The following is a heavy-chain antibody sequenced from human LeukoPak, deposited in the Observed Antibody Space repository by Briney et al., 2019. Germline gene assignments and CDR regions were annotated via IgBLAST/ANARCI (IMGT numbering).Heavy chain of an antibody. D-gene: IGHD6-13*01. V-gene: IGHV3-21*01. CDR2: ISSSSSYI. CDR1: GFTFSSYS. Sequence: GGSLRLSCAASGFTFSSYSMNWVRQAPGKGLEWVSSISSSSSYIYYADSVKGRFTISRDNAKNSLYLQMNSLRAEDTAVYYCARTAAGYYYYGMDVWGQGTTVTVSS. J-gene: IGHJ6*02. CDR3: ARTAAGYYYYGMDV.